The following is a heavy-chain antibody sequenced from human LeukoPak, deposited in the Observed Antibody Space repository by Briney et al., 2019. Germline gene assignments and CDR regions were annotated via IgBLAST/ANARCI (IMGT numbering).Heavy chain of an antibody. J-gene: IGHJ4*02. Sequence: LXCXASGFTFXXXXMSXXXQXXXXGXXXXSYISSSSSTIYYADSVKGRFTISRDNAKNSLYLQMNSLRAEDTAVYYCARDLSSGWYLFDYWGQGTLVTVSS. CDR1: GFTFXXXX. CDR3: ARDLSSGWYLFDY. CDR2: ISSSSSTI. V-gene: IGHV3-48*01. D-gene: IGHD6-19*01.